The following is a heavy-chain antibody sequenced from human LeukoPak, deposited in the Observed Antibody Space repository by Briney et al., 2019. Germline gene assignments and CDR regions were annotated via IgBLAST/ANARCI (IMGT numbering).Heavy chain of an antibody. CDR2: IYYSGST. Sequence: SETLSLTCTVSGGSISNYYWSWIRQPPGKGLEWIGYIYYSGSTNYNPSLKSRVTISVDTSKNQFSLKLSSVTAADTAVYYCARPQRYSMYALDYWGQGTLVTVSS. CDR3: ARPQRYSMYALDY. J-gene: IGHJ4*02. CDR1: GGSISNYY. D-gene: IGHD5/OR15-5a*01. V-gene: IGHV4-59*08.